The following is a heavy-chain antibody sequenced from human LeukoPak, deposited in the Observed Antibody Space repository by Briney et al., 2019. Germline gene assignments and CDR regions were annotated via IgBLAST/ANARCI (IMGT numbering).Heavy chain of an antibody. CDR2: IYYSGST. J-gene: IGHJ5*02. CDR1: GGSISSSSYY. V-gene: IGHV4-39*01. CDR3: ARRIGNNYDFWSGNWFDP. D-gene: IGHD3-3*01. Sequence: SEALSLTCTVSGGSISSSSYYWGWIRQPPGKGLEWIGSIYYSGSTYYNPSLKSRVTISVDTSKNQFSLKLSSVTAADTAVYYCARRIGNNYDFWSGNWFDPWGQGTLVTVSS.